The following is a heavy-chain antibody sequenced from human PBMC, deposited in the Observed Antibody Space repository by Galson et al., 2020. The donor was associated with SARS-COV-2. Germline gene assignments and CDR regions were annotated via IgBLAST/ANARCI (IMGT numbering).Heavy chain of an antibody. V-gene: IGHV2-5*01. CDR1: GFSLSTSGVG. CDR3: AHILSLGLWFRESNWFDP. Sequence: SGPTLVKPTQTLTLTCTFSGFSLSTSGVGVGWIRQPPGKALEWLALIYWNDDKRYSPSLKSRLTITKDTSKNQVVLTMTNMDPVDTATYYCAHILSLGLWFRESNWFDPWGQGTLVTVSS. J-gene: IGHJ5*02. D-gene: IGHD3-10*01. CDR2: IYWNDDK.